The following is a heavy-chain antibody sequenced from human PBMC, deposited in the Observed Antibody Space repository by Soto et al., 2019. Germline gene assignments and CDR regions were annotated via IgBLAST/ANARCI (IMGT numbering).Heavy chain of an antibody. Sequence: PGGSLRLSCVVSGFTFRSYSMNWVRQAPGKGLEWVSYISGSSSNIYYADSVKGRFTISRDNAKNSLSLQMNSLRDEDTAVYYCARDPYSSSSFYFDYWGQGTLVTVSS. D-gene: IGHD6-6*01. CDR1: GFTFRSYS. V-gene: IGHV3-48*02. CDR3: ARDPYSSSSFYFDY. CDR2: ISGSSSNI. J-gene: IGHJ4*02.